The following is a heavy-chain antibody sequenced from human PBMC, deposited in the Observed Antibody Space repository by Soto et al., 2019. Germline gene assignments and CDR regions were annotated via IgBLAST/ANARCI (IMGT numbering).Heavy chain of an antibody. V-gene: IGHV3-30*18. CDR2: VSYDGRNK. CDR1: GFTFSSYC. J-gene: IGHJ4*02. D-gene: IGHD4-17*01. CDR3: AKQGDYEGRFHY. Sequence: QAGGSLRLSRPASGFTFSSYCMHWVRQAPVKGLEWVAVVSYDGRNKYYGDSVKGRFTISRDNSNTTLYLQMDSLRAEDTAVYYCAKQGDYEGRFHYWGQGTLVTVSS.